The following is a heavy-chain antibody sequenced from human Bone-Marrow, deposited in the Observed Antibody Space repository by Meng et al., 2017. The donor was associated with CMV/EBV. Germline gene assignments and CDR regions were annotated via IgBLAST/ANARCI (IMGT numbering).Heavy chain of an antibody. Sequence: GSLSLSCACHASSFRGYYWTWIRQSPGKGLEWIGEIDHAGSTNYSPSLSSRVTISIDTSNGQFSLKLNSITAADTGTYYCTREFRMTLIGVLIWRGMDVWGQGTTVTVSS. CDR3: TREFRMTLIGVLIWRGMDV. V-gene: IGHV4-34*01. CDR1: ASSFRGYY. J-gene: IGHJ6*02. CDR2: IDHAGST. D-gene: IGHD3-10*01.